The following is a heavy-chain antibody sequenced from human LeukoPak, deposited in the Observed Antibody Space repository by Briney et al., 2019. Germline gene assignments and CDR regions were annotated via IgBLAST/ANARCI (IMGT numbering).Heavy chain of an antibody. J-gene: IGHJ4*02. CDR3: ARKFTSLDEVFDY. CDR2: ISSGSTYI. Sequence: GGSLRLSCAASRFTFSSYTMHWVRQAPGKGLEWVSSISSGSTYIYYADSVKGRFTISRDNAKNSLYLQMDSLRAEDTAVYYCARKFTSLDEVFDYWGQGTLVTVSS. V-gene: IGHV3-21*01. D-gene: IGHD3-9*01. CDR1: RFTFSSYT.